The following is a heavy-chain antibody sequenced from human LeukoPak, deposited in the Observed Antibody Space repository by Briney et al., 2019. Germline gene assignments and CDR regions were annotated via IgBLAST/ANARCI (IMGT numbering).Heavy chain of an antibody. Sequence: SETLSLTCTVSGGSISSYYWSWIRQPPGKGLEWIGYIYYSGSTNYNPSLKGRVTISVDTSKNQFSLKLSSVTAADTAVYYCARYGTTGTSLRTEENAHWFDPWGQGTLVTVSS. CDR2: IYYSGST. CDR1: GGSISSYY. V-gene: IGHV4-59*08. D-gene: IGHD1-1*01. CDR3: ARYGTTGTSLRTEENAHWFDP. J-gene: IGHJ5*02.